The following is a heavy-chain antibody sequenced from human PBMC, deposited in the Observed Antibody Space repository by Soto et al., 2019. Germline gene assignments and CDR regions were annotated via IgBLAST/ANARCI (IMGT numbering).Heavy chain of an antibody. CDR3: ARGQWEDYVY. J-gene: IGHJ4*02. CDR1: GGSFSGYY. D-gene: IGHD1-26*01. V-gene: IGHV4-34*01. Sequence: SETLSLTCAVYGGSFSGYYWSWIRQPPGKGLEWIGEINHSGSTNYNPSLKSRVTMSVDTSKNQFSLKLSSVTAADTAVYYCARGQWEDYVYWGQGTLVTVSS. CDR2: INHSGST.